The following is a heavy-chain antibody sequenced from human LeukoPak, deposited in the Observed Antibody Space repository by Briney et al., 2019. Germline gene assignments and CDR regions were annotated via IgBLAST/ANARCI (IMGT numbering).Heavy chain of an antibody. CDR3: ATDSSGYYYFDY. CDR1: GYTLTELS. Sequence: ASVKVSCKVSGYTLTELSMHWVRQAPGKGLEWMGSFDPEDGETIYAQKFQGRVTMTEDTSTDTAYMELSSLRSEDTAVYYCATDSSGYYYFDYWGQGTLVTVSS. CDR2: FDPEDGET. V-gene: IGHV1-24*01. J-gene: IGHJ4*02. D-gene: IGHD3-22*01.